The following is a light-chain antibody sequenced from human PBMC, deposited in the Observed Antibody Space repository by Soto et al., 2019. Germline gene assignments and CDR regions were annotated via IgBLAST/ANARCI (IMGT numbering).Light chain of an antibody. V-gene: IGLV1-47*01. J-gene: IGLJ3*02. CDR3: AAWDESLSPWV. CDR2: RNN. Sequence: QSVLTQPPSASGTPGQRVTISCSGSSSNIGSNYVYWYQQLPGTAPKLLIYRNNQRPSGVPDRFSGSKSGTSASLAISGLRSEDEADYYCAAWDESLSPWVFGGGTKLTVL. CDR1: SSNIGSNY.